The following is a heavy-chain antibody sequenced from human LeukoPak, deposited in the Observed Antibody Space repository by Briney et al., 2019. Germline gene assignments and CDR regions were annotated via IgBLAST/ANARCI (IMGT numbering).Heavy chain of an antibody. Sequence: ASVKVSCKASGYTFTGYYMHWVRQAPGQGLEWMGWINPNSGGTNYAQKFQGRVTMTRDTSISTAYMELSRLRSDDTAVYYCARDSASTVGSDYWGQGTLVTVSS. CDR3: ARDSASTVGSDY. J-gene: IGHJ4*02. D-gene: IGHD4-23*01. CDR2: INPNSGGT. CDR1: GYTFTGYY. V-gene: IGHV1-2*02.